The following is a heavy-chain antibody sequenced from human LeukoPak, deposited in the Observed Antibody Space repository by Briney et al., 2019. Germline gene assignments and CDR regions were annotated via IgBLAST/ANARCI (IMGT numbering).Heavy chain of an antibody. V-gene: IGHV1-46*01. Sequence: ASVKVSCKTFGYTFTSYYVHCVRHAPGQGLEWLGIIDPSWGLTSYAQKFQDRVTMSRYVSTTTVDMELRSLTSEDTAVYYCAKDHMFRQRLSGSKGLDSWGQGTLVTVSS. CDR3: AKDHMFRQRLSGSKGLDS. D-gene: IGHD1-26*01. J-gene: IGHJ4*02. CDR1: GYTFTSYY. CDR2: IDPSWGLT.